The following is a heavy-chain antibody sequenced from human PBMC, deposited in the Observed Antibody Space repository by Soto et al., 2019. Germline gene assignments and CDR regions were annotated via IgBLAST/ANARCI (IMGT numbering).Heavy chain of an antibody. CDR1: GFTFSSYS. D-gene: IGHD4-4*01. CDR3: AKDPSNYDPWYFDY. Sequence: PGGSLRLSCAASGFTFSSYSMNWVRQAPGKGLEWVSAISGSGGSTYYADSVKGRFTISRDNSKNTLYLQMNSLRAEDTAVYYCAKDPSNYDPWYFDYWGQGTLVTVSS. CDR2: ISGSGGST. V-gene: IGHV3-23*01. J-gene: IGHJ4*02.